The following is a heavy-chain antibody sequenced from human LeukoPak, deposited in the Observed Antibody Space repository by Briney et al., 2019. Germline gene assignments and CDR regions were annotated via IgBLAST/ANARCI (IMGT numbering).Heavy chain of an antibody. J-gene: IGHJ4*02. CDR1: GGSISNYY. D-gene: IGHD6-19*01. CDR2: INTSGST. Sequence: TSETLSLICTVSGGSISNYYWSWIRQPAGKGLEWIGRINTSGSTNYNPSLKSRVTMSADTSKNQFSLQLSSVTATDTAVYYCARGRAVAEYWGQGILVTVSS. CDR3: ARGRAVAEY. V-gene: IGHV4-4*07.